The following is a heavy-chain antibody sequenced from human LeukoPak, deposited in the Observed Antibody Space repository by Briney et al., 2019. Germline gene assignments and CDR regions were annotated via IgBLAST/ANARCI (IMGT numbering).Heavy chain of an antibody. CDR1: GYTFTGYY. CDR2: INPNSGGT. J-gene: IGHJ4*02. D-gene: IGHD3-9*01. V-gene: IGHV1-2*02. CDR3: ARQYYDILTGYDY. Sequence: ASVKVSCKASGYTFTGYYMHWVRQAPGQGLEWMGWINPNSGGTNYAQKFQGRVTMTRDTSISTAYMELSRLRSDDTAVYYCARQYYDILTGYDYWGQGTLVTVSS.